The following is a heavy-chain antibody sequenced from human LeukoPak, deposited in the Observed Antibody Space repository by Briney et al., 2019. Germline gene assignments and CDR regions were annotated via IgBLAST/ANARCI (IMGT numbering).Heavy chain of an antibody. CDR3: ARVGYYYGSGSYLHDY. CDR1: GGSIRSSSYH. V-gene: IGHV4-39*01. CDR2: ISYSGNT. J-gene: IGHJ4*02. D-gene: IGHD3-10*01. Sequence: SETLSLTCTVSGGSIRSSSYHWGWIRQPPGKGLEWIGSISYSGNTNYNPSLKSRISIFADTSKNQFSLKLNSVSAADTAVYYCARVGYYYGSGSYLHDYWGQGTLVTVSS.